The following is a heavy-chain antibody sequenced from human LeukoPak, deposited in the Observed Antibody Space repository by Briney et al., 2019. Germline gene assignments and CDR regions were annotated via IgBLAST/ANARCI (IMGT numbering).Heavy chain of an antibody. CDR1: GFTFSHYA. Sequence: GGSLRRSCGASGFTFSHYAMNWVRQAPGQGLEWVAIISYGGNNQYYSDSVKGRFTISRDNTKNTVYLQMNSLRPEDTAVYYCARAPDSSGYYYHFDYWGQGTLVTVSS. J-gene: IGHJ4*02. D-gene: IGHD3-22*01. CDR3: ARAPDSSGYYYHFDY. CDR2: ISYGGNNQ. V-gene: IGHV3-30-3*01.